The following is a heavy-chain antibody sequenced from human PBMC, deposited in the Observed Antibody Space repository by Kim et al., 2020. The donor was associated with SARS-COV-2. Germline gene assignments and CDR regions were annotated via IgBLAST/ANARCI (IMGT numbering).Heavy chain of an antibody. Sequence: GGSLRLSCAASGFTFSSYGMHWVRQAPGKGLEWVAVISYDGSNKYYADSVKGRFTISRDNSKNTLYLQMNSLRAEDTAVYYCAKENQGDYYDSSGYYPVKIRYFDLWGRGTLVTVSS. CDR3: AKENQGDYYDSSGYYPVKIRYFDL. D-gene: IGHD3-22*01. V-gene: IGHV3-30*18. J-gene: IGHJ2*01. CDR1: GFTFSSYG. CDR2: ISYDGSNK.